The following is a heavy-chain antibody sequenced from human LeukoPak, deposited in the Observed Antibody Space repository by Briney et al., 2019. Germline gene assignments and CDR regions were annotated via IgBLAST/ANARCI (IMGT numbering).Heavy chain of an antibody. J-gene: IGHJ4*02. D-gene: IGHD1-26*01. CDR1: GFTFKAYT. Sequence: PGGSLRLSCAPSGFTFKAYTMNWVRQTPGEGLEWVSSISSTSRFIHYADSVKGRFTISRDDDKHSLYLQMNSLRAEDTAVYYCARDGSYFGQYYFDYWGQGTLVTVSS. CDR3: ARDGSYFGQYYFDY. V-gene: IGHV3-21*01. CDR2: ISSTSRFI.